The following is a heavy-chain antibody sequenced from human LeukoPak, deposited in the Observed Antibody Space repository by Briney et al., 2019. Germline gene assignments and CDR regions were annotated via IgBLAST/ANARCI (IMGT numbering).Heavy chain of an antibody. J-gene: IGHJ4*02. CDR3: TREVVGTTIKNFDS. Sequence: ASVKVSCKASGYSHTSDWMHWVRQAPGQGLEWMGAINSGSGSVSHAQKLQGRVTMTRDTATSTVYTELSSLGSEDTAVYYCTREVVGTTIKNFDSWGQGTLVTVSP. CDR1: GYSHTSDW. CDR2: INSGSGSV. V-gene: IGHV1-46*01. D-gene: IGHD4-11*01.